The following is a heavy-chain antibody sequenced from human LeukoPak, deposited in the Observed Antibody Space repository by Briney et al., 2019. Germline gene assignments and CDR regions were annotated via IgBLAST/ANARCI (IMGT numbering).Heavy chain of an antibody. V-gene: IGHV3-23*01. D-gene: IGHD6-19*01. Sequence: ASETLSLTCGVSGGSISSTNWWSWFRQPPGQGLEWISTINANAGSTYYADSVKGRFSISRDNTKNTLYLQLNSLRVEDTAVYYCAKPISGGLAVTADWFDPWGQGTTVTVSS. CDR2: INANAGST. J-gene: IGHJ5*02. CDR1: GGSISSTN. CDR3: AKPISGGLAVTADWFDP.